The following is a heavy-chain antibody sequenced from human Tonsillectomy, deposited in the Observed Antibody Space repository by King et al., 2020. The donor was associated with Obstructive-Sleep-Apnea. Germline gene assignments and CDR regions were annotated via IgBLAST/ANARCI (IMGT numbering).Heavy chain of an antibody. V-gene: IGHV2-5*02. D-gene: IGHD5-24*01. CDR1: GFSLSTSGVG. Sequence: ITLKESGPTRVKPTQTLTLTCTFSGFSLSTSGVGVGWSRQPPGKALEWLGLIYWDEDKRYSQSLKSRLTNTKDTSKNQEVLTMTNMDPVDTGTYYCSHKPLDSYEWSFYYRMDVWGQGTTVTVSS. CDR3: SHKPLDSYEWSFYYRMDV. J-gene: IGHJ6*02. CDR2: IYWDEDK.